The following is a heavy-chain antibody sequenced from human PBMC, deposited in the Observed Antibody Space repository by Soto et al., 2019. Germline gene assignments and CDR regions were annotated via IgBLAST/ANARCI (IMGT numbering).Heavy chain of an antibody. Sequence: GGSLRLAYAASGFTFSSYGMHWVRQAPGKGLEWVAVIWYDGSNKYYADSVKGRFTISRDNSKNTLYLQMNSLRDEDTAVYYCATAQGSWYDYYYGKDVWGQGTTVTVSS. V-gene: IGHV3-33*01. J-gene: IGHJ6*02. CDR3: ATAQGSWYDYYYGKDV. CDR2: IWYDGSNK. CDR1: GFTFSSYG. D-gene: IGHD6-13*01.